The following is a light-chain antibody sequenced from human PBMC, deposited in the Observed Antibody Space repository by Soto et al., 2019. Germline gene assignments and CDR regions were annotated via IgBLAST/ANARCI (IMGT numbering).Light chain of an antibody. CDR3: QQFSSYPGT. CDR2: DAS. Sequence: AIQLTQSPSSLSASVGDRVTITCRTSQGISSALAWYQQKPGKAPKLLIFDASNLESGVPSRFSGSGSGTHVTLTISSLQPEDFATYYCQQFSSYPGTFGPGTKVDIK. CDR1: QGISSA. V-gene: IGKV1-13*02. J-gene: IGKJ3*01.